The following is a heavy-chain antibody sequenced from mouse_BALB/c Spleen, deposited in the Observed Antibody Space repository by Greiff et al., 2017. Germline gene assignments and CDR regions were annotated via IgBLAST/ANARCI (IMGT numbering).Heavy chain of an antibody. V-gene: IGHV7-3*02. J-gene: IGHJ3*01. CDR1: GFTFTDYY. D-gene: IGHD2-14*01. CDR2: IRNKANGYTT. CDR3: ARDSYRYDWLAD. Sequence: EVKLMESGGGLVQPGGSLRLSCATSGFTFTDYYMSWVRQPPGKALEWLGFIRNKANGYTTEYSASVKGRFTISRDNSQNILYLQMNTQRAEDSATYDGARDSYRYDWLADWGQGTLVTVSA.